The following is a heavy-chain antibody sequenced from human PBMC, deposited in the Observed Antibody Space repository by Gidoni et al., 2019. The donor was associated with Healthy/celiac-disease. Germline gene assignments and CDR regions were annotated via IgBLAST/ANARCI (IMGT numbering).Heavy chain of an antibody. J-gene: IGHJ6*02. CDR1: GFTFSSYS. V-gene: IGHV3-21*01. Sequence: EVQLVESGGGLVKPGGSLRLSCAASGFTFSSYSMNWVRQAPGKGLEWVSSISSSSSYIYYADSVKGRFTISRDNAKNSLYLQMNSLRAEDTAVYYCARGYDYGDYGYYYYYGMDVWGQGTTVTVSS. CDR2: ISSSSSYI. CDR3: ARGYDYGDYGYYYYYGMDV. D-gene: IGHD4-17*01.